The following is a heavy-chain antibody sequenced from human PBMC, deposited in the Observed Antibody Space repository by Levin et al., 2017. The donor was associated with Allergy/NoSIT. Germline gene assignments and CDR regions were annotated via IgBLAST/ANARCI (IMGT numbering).Heavy chain of an antibody. Sequence: VGSLRLSCAASGFTFSSYSMNWVRQAPGKGLEWVSSISSSSSYIYYADSVKGRFTISRDNAKNSLYLQMNSLRAEDTAVYYCARAKAAYCSGGSCYGLSDWFDPWGQGTLVTVSS. CDR2: ISSSSSYI. J-gene: IGHJ5*02. D-gene: IGHD2-15*01. CDR1: GFTFSSYS. CDR3: ARAKAAYCSGGSCYGLSDWFDP. V-gene: IGHV3-21*01.